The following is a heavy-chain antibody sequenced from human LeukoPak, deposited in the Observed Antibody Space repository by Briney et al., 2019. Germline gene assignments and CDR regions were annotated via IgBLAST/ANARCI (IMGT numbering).Heavy chain of an antibody. D-gene: IGHD3-22*01. Sequence: ASVKVSCKASGYTFTSYDINWARQATGQGLEWMGWMNPNSGNTGYAQKFQGRVTMTRNTSISTAYMELSSLRSEDTAVYYCARNHRDSSGYYEDYWGQGTLVTVSS. CDR2: MNPNSGNT. CDR1: GYTFTSYD. V-gene: IGHV1-8*01. J-gene: IGHJ4*02. CDR3: ARNHRDSSGYYEDY.